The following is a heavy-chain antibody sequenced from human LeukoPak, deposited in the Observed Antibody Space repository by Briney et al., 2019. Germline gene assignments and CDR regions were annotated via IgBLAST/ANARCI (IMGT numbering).Heavy chain of an antibody. Sequence: SETLSLTCTVSGGSISSSSYYWGWIRQPPGKGLEWIGSIYYSGSTYYNPSLKSRVTISVDTSKNQFSLKLSSVTAADTAVYYCARDKVLNGFDIWGQGTMVTVSS. J-gene: IGHJ3*02. D-gene: IGHD2-8*02. CDR2: IYYSGST. CDR3: ARDKVLNGFDI. CDR1: GGSISSSSYY. V-gene: IGHV4-39*02.